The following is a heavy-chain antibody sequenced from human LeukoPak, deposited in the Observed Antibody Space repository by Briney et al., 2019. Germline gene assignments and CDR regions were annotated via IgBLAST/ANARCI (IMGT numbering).Heavy chain of an antibody. CDR3: AKEPAYCGGDCYYLLDY. V-gene: IGHV3-23*01. J-gene: IGHJ4*02. CDR1: GFKFNLYA. D-gene: IGHD2-21*02. CDR2: ITGGGGGT. Sequence: GGSLRLSCATSGFKFNLYAMTWVRQAPGKGLEWVSAITGGGGGTYFADSVKGRFTISRDNSKNTLSLHMNSLRAEDTAVYYCAKEPAYCGGDCYYLLDYWGQGTLVTVSS.